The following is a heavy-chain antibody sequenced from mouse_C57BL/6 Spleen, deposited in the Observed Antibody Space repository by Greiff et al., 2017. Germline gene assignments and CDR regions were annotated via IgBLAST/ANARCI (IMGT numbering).Heavy chain of an antibody. CDR1: GYTFTDYY. Sequence: VMLVESGAELVRPGASVKLSCKASGYTFTDYYINWVKQRPGQGLEWIARIYPGSGNTYYNEKFKGKATLTAEKSSSTAYMQLSSLTSEDSAVYFCARHYSNYRYYAMDYWGQGTSVTVSS. J-gene: IGHJ4*01. D-gene: IGHD2-5*01. V-gene: IGHV1-76*01. CDR3: ARHYSNYRYYAMDY. CDR2: IYPGSGNT.